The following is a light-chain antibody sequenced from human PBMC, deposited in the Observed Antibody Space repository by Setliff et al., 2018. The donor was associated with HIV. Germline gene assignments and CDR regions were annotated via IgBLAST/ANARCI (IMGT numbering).Light chain of an antibody. Sequence: QSALTQPPSASGSPGQSVTISCTGTSSDVGGFNYVSWYQQHPDKAPKLLIYEVTKRPSGVPDRFSGSKSGNTASLTISGLQAEDEGDYYCCSYVTVNTLVFGGGTKVTVL. J-gene: IGLJ3*02. V-gene: IGLV2-8*01. CDR1: SSDVGGFNY. CDR2: EVT. CDR3: CSYVTVNTLV.